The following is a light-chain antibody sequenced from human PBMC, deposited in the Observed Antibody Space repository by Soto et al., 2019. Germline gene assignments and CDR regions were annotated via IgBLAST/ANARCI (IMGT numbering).Light chain of an antibody. Sequence: QSVLTQPPSVSGAPGQRVTISCTGSSSNIGAGYHVHWYQQLPGTAPKLLIYVNINRPSGVPDRFSGSKSGTSASLAITGLQAEDEADYYCQSYDSSLSGWVFGGGTKLTVL. V-gene: IGLV1-40*01. J-gene: IGLJ3*02. CDR2: VNI. CDR1: SSNIGAGYH. CDR3: QSYDSSLSGWV.